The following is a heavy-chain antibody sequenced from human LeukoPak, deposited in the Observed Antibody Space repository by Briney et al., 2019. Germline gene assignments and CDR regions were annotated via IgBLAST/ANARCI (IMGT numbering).Heavy chain of an antibody. V-gene: IGHV3-74*01. J-gene: IGHJ4*02. CDR2: ISDDGSRT. D-gene: IGHD4-17*01. CDR3: AKGEVVTTVIPFDY. CDR1: GFTFSYYW. Sequence: GGSLRLSCAASGFTFSYYWMHWVRQAPGKGLVWVSRISDDGSRTTYADSVKGRFAISRDNAKNTLYLQMNSLRAEDTAVYYCAKGEVVTTVIPFDYWGQGTLVTVSS.